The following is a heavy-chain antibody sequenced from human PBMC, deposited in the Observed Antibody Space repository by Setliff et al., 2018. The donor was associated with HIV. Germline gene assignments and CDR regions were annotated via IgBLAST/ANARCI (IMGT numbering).Heavy chain of an antibody. J-gene: IGHJ3*02. CDR2: IYTSGST. CDR3: ARGDTYYHDSSGYVKSALDCFDI. CDR1: GGSISNFS. Sequence: SETLSLTCTVSGGSISNFSWSWIRQPPGKGLEWIGFIYTSGSTNYNPSLKSPVTISVDTSKNQFSLKLSSVTAADTAVYYCARGDTYYHDSSGYVKSALDCFDIWGQGTMVTVSS. D-gene: IGHD3-22*01. V-gene: IGHV4-4*08.